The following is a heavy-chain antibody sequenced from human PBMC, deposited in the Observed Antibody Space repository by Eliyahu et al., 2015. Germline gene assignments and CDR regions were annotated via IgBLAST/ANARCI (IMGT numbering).Heavy chain of an antibody. V-gene: IGHV4-59*01. CDR3: ARDQSVGNWFGP. CDR2: IYYSGST. J-gene: IGHJ5*02. CDR1: GGSISSYY. Sequence: QVQLQESGPGLVKPSETLSLTCXVSGGSISSYYWSWIRQPPGKGLEWIGYIYYSGSTNYNPSLKSRVTISVDTSKNQFSLKLSSVTAADTAMYYCARDQSVGNWFGPWGQGTLVSVSS.